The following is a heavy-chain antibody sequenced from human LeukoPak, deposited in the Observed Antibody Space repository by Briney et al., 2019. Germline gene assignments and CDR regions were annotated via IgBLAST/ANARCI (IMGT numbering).Heavy chain of an antibody. D-gene: IGHD2-15*01. CDR3: AKGPGAYCSAGNCYLDD. Sequence: GGSLRLSCAVSGFTFSSFAMSWVRQAPGKGLEWVSVISSSGGNTYYAESVKGRFTASRDNSKNTLYLQMNSLRAEDTAVYYCAKGPGAYCSAGNCYLDDWGQGTLVTVSS. J-gene: IGHJ4*02. CDR2: ISSSGGNT. CDR1: GFTFSSFA. V-gene: IGHV3-23*01.